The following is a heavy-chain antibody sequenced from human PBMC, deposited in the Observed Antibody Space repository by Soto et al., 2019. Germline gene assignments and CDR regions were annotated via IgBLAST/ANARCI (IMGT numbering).Heavy chain of an antibody. CDR1: GGSISSYY. D-gene: IGHD6-13*01. CDR3: ARVGSSSWYRTTDYYYYYMDV. V-gene: IGHV4-59*01. CDR2: IYYSGST. J-gene: IGHJ6*03. Sequence: PSETLSLTCTVSGGSISSYYWSWIRQPPGKGLEWIGYIYYSGSTNYNPSLKSRVTISVDTSKNQFSLKLSSVTAADTAVYYCARVGSSSWYRTTDYYYYYMDVWGKGTTVTVS.